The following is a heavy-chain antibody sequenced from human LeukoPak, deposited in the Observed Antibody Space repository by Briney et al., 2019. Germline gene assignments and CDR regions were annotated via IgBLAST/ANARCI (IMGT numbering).Heavy chain of an antibody. J-gene: IGHJ5*02. D-gene: IGHD2-21*01. CDR3: ARADRLDGGPYLIGP. V-gene: IGHV1-2*02. CDR1: GYSFTDYY. CDR2: INPNSGGT. Sequence: ASVKVSCKTSGYSFTDYYMHWVRQAPGQGLEWMGWINPNSGGTSSAQKFQGRVTMTRDTSITTVYMEVSWLTSDDTAIYYCARADRLDGGPYLIGPWGQGTLVTVPS.